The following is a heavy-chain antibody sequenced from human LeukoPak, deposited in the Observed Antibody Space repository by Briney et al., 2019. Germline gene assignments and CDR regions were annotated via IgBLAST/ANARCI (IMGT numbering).Heavy chain of an antibody. CDR1: GYTFTSYG. D-gene: IGHD3-22*01. CDR3: ARDPYYYDSSGYPADY. CDR2: ICAYNGNT. V-gene: IGHV1-18*01. Sequence: ASVKVSCKASGYTFTSYGISWVRQAPGQGLEWMGWICAYNGNTNYAQKLQGRVTMTTDTSTSTAYMELRSLRSDDTAVYYCARDPYYYDSSGYPADYWGQGTLVTVSS. J-gene: IGHJ4*02.